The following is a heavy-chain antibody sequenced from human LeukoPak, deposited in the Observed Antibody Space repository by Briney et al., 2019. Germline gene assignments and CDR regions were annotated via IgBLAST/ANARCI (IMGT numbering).Heavy chain of an antibody. D-gene: IGHD3-22*01. CDR2: IYYSGST. CDR3: ARVRRLYYYDSSGYWYFDL. CDR1: GGSISSYY. V-gene: IGHV4-59*01. Sequence: PSETLSLTCTVSGGSISSYYRSWIRQPPGRGLEWIGYIYYSGSTNYNPSLKSRVTISVDTSKNQFSLKLSSVTAADTAVYYCARVRRLYYYDSSGYWYFDLWGRGTLVTVSS. J-gene: IGHJ2*01.